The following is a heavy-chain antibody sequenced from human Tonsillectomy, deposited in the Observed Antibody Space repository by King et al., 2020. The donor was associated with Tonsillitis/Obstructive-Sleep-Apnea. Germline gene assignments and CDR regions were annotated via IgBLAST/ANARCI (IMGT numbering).Heavy chain of an antibody. CDR3: TPRDGKLPDFDY. D-gene: IGHD5-24*01. CDR1: GFTFSNAW. V-gene: IGHV3-15*01. J-gene: IGHJ4*02. CDR2: IKSKTDGGAT. Sequence: DVQLVESGGGLVKPGGSLRLSCAASGFTFSNAWMSWVRQAPGKGLEWVGRIKSKTDGGATDYAAPVKGRFTISREDSKNTLYLQMNSLKTEDTAVYYCTPRDGKLPDFDYWGQGTLVTVSS.